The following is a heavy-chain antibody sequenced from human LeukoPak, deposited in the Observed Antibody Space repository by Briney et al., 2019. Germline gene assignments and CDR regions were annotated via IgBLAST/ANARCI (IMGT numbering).Heavy chain of an antibody. V-gene: IGHV3-30*18. CDR3: AKGPRRDGYNPFDY. Sequence: GGSLRLSCAASGFTFSSYGMHWVRQAPGKGLEWVAVISYDGSNKYYADPVKGRFTISRDNSKNTLYLQMNSLRAEDTAVYYCAKGPRRDGYNPFDYWGQGTLVTVSS. D-gene: IGHD5-24*01. J-gene: IGHJ4*02. CDR1: GFTFSSYG. CDR2: ISYDGSNK.